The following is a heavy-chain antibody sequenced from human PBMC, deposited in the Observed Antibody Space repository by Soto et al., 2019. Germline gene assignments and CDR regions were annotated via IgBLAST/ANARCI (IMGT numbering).Heavy chain of an antibody. CDR1: GGSFSGYY. CDR3: ARGRKRGYSYGWNWFDP. D-gene: IGHD5-18*01. V-gene: IGHV4-34*01. CDR2: INHSGST. J-gene: IGHJ5*02. Sequence: SETLSLTCAVYGGSFSGYYWSWIRQPPGKGLEWIGEINHSGSTNYNPSLKSRVTISVDTSKNQFSLKLSSVTAADTAVYYCARGRKRGYSYGWNWFDPWGQGNLVTVSS.